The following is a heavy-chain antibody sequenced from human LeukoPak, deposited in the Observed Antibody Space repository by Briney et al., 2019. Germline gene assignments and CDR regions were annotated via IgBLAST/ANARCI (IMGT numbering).Heavy chain of an antibody. CDR2: INSDGSTT. Sequence: GGSLRLSCAASGFTFSSHWMHWVRQAPGKGLVWVSRINSDGSTTTYADSVKGRFTISRDNANNTLYLQMSSLRAEDTAVYYCARERDSGSYQDDHWGQGTVVTVSS. CDR3: ARERDSGSYQDDH. CDR1: GFTFSSHW. V-gene: IGHV3-74*01. J-gene: IGHJ4*02. D-gene: IGHD1-26*01.